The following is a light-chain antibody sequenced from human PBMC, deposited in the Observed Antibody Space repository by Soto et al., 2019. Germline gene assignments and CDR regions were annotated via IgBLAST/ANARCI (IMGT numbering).Light chain of an antibody. CDR2: AAS. J-gene: IGKJ2*01. CDR3: QQSYSTPRT. V-gene: IGKV1-39*01. CDR1: QRISSY. Sequence: DIQMTQSPSSLSASVGDRVTITCRASQRISSYLHWYQQKPGKAPNLLIYAASNLQSGVPSRFSGSGSGTDFTLTISSLQPEDFATYSCQQSYSTPRTFGQGTKLEIK.